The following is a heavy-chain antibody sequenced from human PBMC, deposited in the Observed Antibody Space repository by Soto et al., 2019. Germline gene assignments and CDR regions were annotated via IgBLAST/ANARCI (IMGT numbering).Heavy chain of an antibody. Sequence: PGGSLRLSCAASGFTFSSYGMHWVRQAPGKGLEWVAVISYDGSNKYYADSVKGRFTISRDNSKNTLYLQMNSLRAEDTAVYYCAKDHQGWLPPYYGMDVWGQGTTVTV. CDR2: ISYDGSNK. V-gene: IGHV3-30*18. CDR3: AKDHQGWLPPYYGMDV. D-gene: IGHD3-22*01. J-gene: IGHJ6*02. CDR1: GFTFSSYG.